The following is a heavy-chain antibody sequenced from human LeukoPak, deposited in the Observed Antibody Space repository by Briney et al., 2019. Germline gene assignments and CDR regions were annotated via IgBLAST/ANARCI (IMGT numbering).Heavy chain of an antibody. CDR2: ISGSGGST. D-gene: IGHD2-15*01. V-gene: IGHV3-23*01. Sequence: PGGSLRLSCAASGFTVSGNYMSWVRQAPGKGLEWVSAISGSGGSTYYADSVKGRFTISRDNSKNTLYLQMNSLRAEDTAVYYCAKGVGGPGYWGQGTLVTVSS. CDR1: GFTVSGNY. CDR3: AKGVGGPGY. J-gene: IGHJ4*02.